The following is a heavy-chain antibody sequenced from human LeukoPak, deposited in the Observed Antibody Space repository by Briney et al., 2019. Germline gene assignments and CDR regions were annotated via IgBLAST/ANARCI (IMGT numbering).Heavy chain of an antibody. D-gene: IGHD3-3*01. V-gene: IGHV4-59*12. CDR1: GSSISSYY. CDR2: IYYSGST. J-gene: IGHJ6*03. Sequence: KPSETLSLTCTVSGSSISSYYWSWIRQPPGKGLEWIGYIYYSGSTNYNPSLKSRITISVDTSKNQFSLKLSSVTAADTAVYYCARDSDFWSGYYMDVWGKGTTVTVSS. CDR3: ARDSDFWSGYYMDV.